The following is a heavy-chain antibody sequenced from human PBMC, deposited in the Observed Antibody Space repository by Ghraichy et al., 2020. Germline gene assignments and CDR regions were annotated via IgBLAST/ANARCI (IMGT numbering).Heavy chain of an antibody. J-gene: IGHJ3*02. V-gene: IGHV3-23*01. D-gene: IGHD4-23*01. CDR2: ISSSGGST. CDR1: GFTFSNYA. CDR3: AKDRATVVTRAFDI. Sequence: GVLRLSCAASGFTFSNYAMSWVRQAPGEGLEWVSAISSSGGSTYYADSVKGRFTISRDNSKNTLYLQMNSLRAEDTAVYYCAKDRATVVTRAFDIWGQGTMVTVSS.